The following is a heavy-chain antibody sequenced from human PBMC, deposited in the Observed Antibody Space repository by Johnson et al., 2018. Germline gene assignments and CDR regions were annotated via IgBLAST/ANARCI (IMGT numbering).Heavy chain of an antibody. V-gene: IGHV3-30*03. CDR2: ISYDGRNK. Sequence: QVQLQESGGGVVQPGRSLRLSCAASGFTFSNYGMHWVRQAPGKGLEWVAVISYDGRNKSYADSVKGRFTISRDNSKNTLYLQMNSLGAEDTAVYYCASERGIIRANYYYYGMDVWGQGTTVTVSS. D-gene: IGHD3-3*01. CDR3: ASERGIIRANYYYYGMDV. CDR1: GFTFSNYG. J-gene: IGHJ6*02.